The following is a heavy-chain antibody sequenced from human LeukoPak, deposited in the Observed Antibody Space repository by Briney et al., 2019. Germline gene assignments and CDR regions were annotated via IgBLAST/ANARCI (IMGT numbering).Heavy chain of an antibody. V-gene: IGHV1-18*01. CDR3: SRGGSVPAQGDF. CDR1: GYRFTWYG. D-gene: IGHD3-10*01. J-gene: IGHJ1*01. Sequence: GASVKVSCRTSGYRFTWYGINWLRQAPGQGLEWLGWISAANFVIELAPDLRDRVILTQDISTSTAYMELKSLKSDDTAVYYCSRGGSVPAQGDFWGQGALVTVSS. CDR2: ISAANFVI.